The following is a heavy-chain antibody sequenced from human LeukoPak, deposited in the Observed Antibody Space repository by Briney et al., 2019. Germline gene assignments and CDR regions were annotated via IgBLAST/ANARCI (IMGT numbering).Heavy chain of an antibody. CDR2: IYYSGST. CDR1: GGSISSYY. J-gene: IGHJ6*02. V-gene: IGHV4-59*01. CDR3: ARDRDILTGYPLSYYYYGMDV. Sequence: KPSETLSLTCTVSGGSISSYYWSWIRQPPGKGLEWIGYIYYSGSTNYNPSLKSRVTVSVDTSKSQFSLKLSSVTAADTAVYYCARDRDILTGYPLSYYYYGMDVWGQGTTVTVSS. D-gene: IGHD3-9*01.